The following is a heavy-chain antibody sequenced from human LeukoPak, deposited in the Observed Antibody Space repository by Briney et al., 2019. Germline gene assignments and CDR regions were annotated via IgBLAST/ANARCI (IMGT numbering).Heavy chain of an antibody. CDR2: ISGTGGAT. CDR1: GFTFSSYA. CDR3: ASPIGVETAHTGGWFDP. D-gene: IGHD2-21*02. Sequence: GGSLRLSCAASGFTFSSYAMSWVRQAPGKGLEWVSGISGTGGATYYADSVKGRFTISRDNSKNTLYLQMNSLRGEDTAVYYCASPIGVETAHTGGWFDPWGQGTLVTVSS. J-gene: IGHJ5*02. V-gene: IGHV3-23*01.